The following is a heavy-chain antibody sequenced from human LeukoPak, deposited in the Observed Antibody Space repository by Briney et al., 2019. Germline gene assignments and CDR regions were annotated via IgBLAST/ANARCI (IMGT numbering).Heavy chain of an antibody. CDR2: ISGSGDSA. J-gene: IGHJ4*02. CDR1: GFTFNSYA. Sequence: PGGSLRLSCAASGFTFNSYAMSWVRQAPGKGLEWVSSISGSGDSAYYADSVKGQFTISRDNSKDTLSLQMNSLRVEDTAVYYCAKMSGYSYGYVYFDYWGQGTLVTVSS. CDR3: AKMSGYSYGYVYFDY. V-gene: IGHV3-23*01. D-gene: IGHD5-18*01.